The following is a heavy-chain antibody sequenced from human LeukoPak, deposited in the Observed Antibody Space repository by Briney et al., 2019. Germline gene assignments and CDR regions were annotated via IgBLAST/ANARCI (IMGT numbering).Heavy chain of an antibody. V-gene: IGHV1-2*06. D-gene: IGHD3-10*01. CDR1: GQSLTGYF. J-gene: IGHJ4*02. CDR2: IDPNTGDT. CDR3: ARLGLHGSGTYYFFDY. Sequence: ASVKVSCKASGQSLTGYFIHWVRQAPGQGHEWVGRIDPNTGDTIYAQNFQGRVTVTSATSISTAYMELSRLTSDDTAVYFCARLGLHGSGTYYFFDYWGQGTLVTVSS.